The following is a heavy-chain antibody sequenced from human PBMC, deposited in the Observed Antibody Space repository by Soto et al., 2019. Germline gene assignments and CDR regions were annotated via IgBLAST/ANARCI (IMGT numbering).Heavy chain of an antibody. J-gene: IGHJ2*01. Sequence: QITLKESGTTLVKPTQTLTLTCTFSGFSLSTSGVGVGWIRQPPGKALEWLALIYWDDDKRYSPSLKSRLTITKDTSKNQVVLTMTNMDPVDTATYYCAHNRQLVLFLREHWYFDLWGRGTLVTVSS. CDR3: AHNRQLVLFLREHWYFDL. CDR2: IYWDDDK. D-gene: IGHD6-6*01. CDR1: GFSLSTSGVG. V-gene: IGHV2-5*02.